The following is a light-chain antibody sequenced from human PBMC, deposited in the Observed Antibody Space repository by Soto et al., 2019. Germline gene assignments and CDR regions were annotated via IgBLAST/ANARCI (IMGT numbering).Light chain of an antibody. CDR2: YDS. V-gene: IGLV3-21*04. CDR1: NIGSKS. J-gene: IGLJ7*01. Sequence: SSELTRPPSVSVAPGKTARITCGGNNIGSKSVHWYQQKPGQAPVLVIYYDSDRPSGIPERFSGSNSGNTATLTISRVEAGDEADYYCQVWDSSSDPHAVFGGGTQLTVL. CDR3: QVWDSSSDPHAV.